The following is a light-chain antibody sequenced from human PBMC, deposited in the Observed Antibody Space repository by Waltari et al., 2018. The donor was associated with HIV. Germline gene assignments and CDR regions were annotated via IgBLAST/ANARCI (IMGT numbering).Light chain of an antibody. CDR3: ATWDRSLSRVI. CDR2: DNN. J-gene: IGLJ2*01. V-gene: IGLV1-51*01. CDR1: SPTLRNTF. Sequence: QSVLTQPPSVSAAPRQKVTISCSGTSPTLRNTFVSWYQPLPGTAPKLLIYDNNKRPSGMPDRFSGSKSGTSATLGITGLQTGDEADYFCATWDRSLSRVIFGGGTRLTVL.